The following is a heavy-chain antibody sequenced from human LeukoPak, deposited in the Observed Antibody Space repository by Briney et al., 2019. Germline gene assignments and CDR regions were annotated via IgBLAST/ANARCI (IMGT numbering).Heavy chain of an antibody. J-gene: IGHJ4*02. CDR3: YVESEYGDYDY. Sequence: SETLSLTCTVSGDSISSYYWSWIRQPPGKGLEWIGYIYYSGSTNSNPSLKSRVTMSVDTSKNQFSLKLRSMTAADTAIYYCYVESEYGDYDYWGQGTLVAVSS. CDR2: IYYSGST. D-gene: IGHD4-17*01. V-gene: IGHV4-59*01. CDR1: GDSISSYY.